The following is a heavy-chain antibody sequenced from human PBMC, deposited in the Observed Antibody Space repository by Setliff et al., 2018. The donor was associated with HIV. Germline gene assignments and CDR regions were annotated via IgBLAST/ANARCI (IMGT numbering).Heavy chain of an antibody. J-gene: IGHJ4*02. CDR1: GVSISGHF. D-gene: IGHD2-8*02. CDR2: IYTSGTT. V-gene: IGHV4-4*09. Sequence: SETLSLTCFVSGVSISGHFWGWIRQPPGKGLEWIGYIYTSGTTEYNPSLDSRVTISVDTSRDQFFLNLRSATAADTALYFCARLIHTGLLYFDYWGLGMLVTVS. CDR3: ARLIHTGLLYFDY.